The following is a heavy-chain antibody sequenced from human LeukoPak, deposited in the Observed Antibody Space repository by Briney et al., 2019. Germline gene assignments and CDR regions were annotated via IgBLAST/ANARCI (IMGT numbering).Heavy chain of an antibody. V-gene: IGHV1-3*01. Sequence: ASVKVSCKTSGYTFTSYGMHWVRQAPGQRLEWMAWINGGNDDAKYSQKFQGRVTIIRDTSASTAYMELSSLGSEDTAVYYCARDLSSRDAYWGQGTLVTVSS. D-gene: IGHD6-13*01. CDR1: GYTFTSYG. CDR2: INGGNDDA. CDR3: ARDLSSRDAY. J-gene: IGHJ4*02.